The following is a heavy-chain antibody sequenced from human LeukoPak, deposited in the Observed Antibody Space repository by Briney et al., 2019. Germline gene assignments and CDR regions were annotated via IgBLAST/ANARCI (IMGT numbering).Heavy chain of an antibody. V-gene: IGHV4-34*01. J-gene: IGHJ6*02. CDR2: INHSGST. CDR3: ARNYGSGSYWSRSPYYYYGMDV. CDR1: GGSFSGYY. D-gene: IGHD3-10*01. Sequence: PSETLSLTCAVYGGSFSGYYWSWIRQPPGKGLEWIGEINHSGSTNYNPSLKSRVTISVDTSKNQFSLKLSSVIAADTAVYYCARNYGSGSYWSRSPYYYYGMDVWGQGTTVTVSS.